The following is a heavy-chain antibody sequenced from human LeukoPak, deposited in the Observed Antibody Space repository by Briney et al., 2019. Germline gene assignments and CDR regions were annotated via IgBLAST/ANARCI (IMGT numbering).Heavy chain of an antibody. CDR2: IYYSGST. V-gene: IGHV4-59*08. CDR1: GGAISSYY. D-gene: IGHD5-24*01. Sequence: PSETLSLTCTVSGGAISSYYWSWIRQPPAKGLEWIGDIYYSGSTNYNPSLKSRGTISVDPSKNQFSLMLISVTAADTAVYYCASIQFGKIDYWGQGTLVTVSS. CDR3: ASIQFGKIDY. J-gene: IGHJ4*02.